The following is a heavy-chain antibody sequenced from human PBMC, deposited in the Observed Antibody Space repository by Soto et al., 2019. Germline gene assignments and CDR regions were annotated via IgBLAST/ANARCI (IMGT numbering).Heavy chain of an antibody. CDR1: GGSISSGGYY. Sequence: SETLSLTCTVSGGSISSGGYYWSWIRQHPGKGLEWIGYIYYSGSTYYNPSLKSRVTISVDTSKNQFSLKLSSVTAADTAVYYCARDVLRYFHWPRGGMDVWGQGTTVTVSS. V-gene: IGHV4-31*03. CDR3: ARDVLRYFHWPRGGMDV. J-gene: IGHJ6*02. D-gene: IGHD3-9*01. CDR2: IYYSGST.